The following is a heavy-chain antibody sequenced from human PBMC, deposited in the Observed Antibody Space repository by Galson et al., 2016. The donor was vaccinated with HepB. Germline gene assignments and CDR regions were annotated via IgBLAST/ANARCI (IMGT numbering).Heavy chain of an antibody. V-gene: IGHV5-51*01. J-gene: IGHJ6*02. D-gene: IGHD3-3*01. CDR3: ARQYNFWSGYSESYFGMDV. CDR2: IYPGDSEI. Sequence: QSGAEVKKAGESLKISCKASGYNFPYYWIGWVRQKPGKGLEWMGIIYPGDSEIRYSPSFQGQVTMSVDKSISTAFPQWSSLKASDTAMYYCARQYNFWSGYSESYFGMDVWGQGTTVTVSS. CDR1: GYNFPYYW.